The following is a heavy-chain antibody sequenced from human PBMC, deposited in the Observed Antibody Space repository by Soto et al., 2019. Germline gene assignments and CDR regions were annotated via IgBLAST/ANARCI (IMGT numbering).Heavy chain of an antibody. D-gene: IGHD3-22*01. V-gene: IGHV3-15*01. J-gene: IGHJ3*02. Sequence: GGSLRLSCAASGFTFSNAWMSWVRQAPGKGLEWVGRIKSKTDGGTTDYAAPVKGRFTISRDDSKNTLYLQMNSLKTEDTAVYYCWVLGSGSSGGAFDIWGQGTMVTVSS. CDR1: GFTFSNAW. CDR3: WVLGSGSSGGAFDI. CDR2: IKSKTDGGTT.